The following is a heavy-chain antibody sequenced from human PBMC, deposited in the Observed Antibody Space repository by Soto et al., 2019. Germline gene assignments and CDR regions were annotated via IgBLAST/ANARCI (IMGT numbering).Heavy chain of an antibody. D-gene: IGHD3-10*01. CDR2: INHSGST. Sequence: SETLSLTCTVSGGSISSSTYYWGWIRQPPGKGLEWIGSINHSGSTFYNPSLKSRATMSVDTSMNQLSLNLRSVTAADTAVYYCARQRAWYGEWAFDVWGQGTLVTVSS. CDR1: GGSISSSTYY. J-gene: IGHJ3*01. CDR3: ARQRAWYGEWAFDV. V-gene: IGHV4-39*01.